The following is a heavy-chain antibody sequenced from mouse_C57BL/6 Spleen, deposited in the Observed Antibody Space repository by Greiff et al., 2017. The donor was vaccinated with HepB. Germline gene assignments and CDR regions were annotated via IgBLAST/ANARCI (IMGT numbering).Heavy chain of an antibody. Sequence: EVKLVESGGGLVKPGGSLKLSCAASGFTFSDYGMHWVRQAPEKGLGWVAYISSGSSTIYYADTVKGRFTISRDNAKNTLFLHMTSLRSEDTAMYYCARPTEIAYWGQGTLVTVSA. J-gene: IGHJ3*01. CDR1: GFTFSDYG. CDR2: ISSGSSTI. V-gene: IGHV5-17*01. CDR3: ARPTEIAY.